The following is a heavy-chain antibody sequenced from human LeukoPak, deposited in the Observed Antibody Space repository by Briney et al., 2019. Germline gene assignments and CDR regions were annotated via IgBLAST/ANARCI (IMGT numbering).Heavy chain of an antibody. CDR2: TYYRSKWYN. CDR3: ARDGTGEFSPFDY. CDR1: GDSVSSNSAA. V-gene: IGHV6-1*01. Sequence: SQTLSLTCAISGDSVSSNSAAWNWIRQSPSRGLGWLGRTYYRSKWYNDYAVSARSRITIKPDTSKNQFSLQLNSVTPEDTAVYYCARDGTGEFSPFDYWGQGTLATVSS. J-gene: IGHJ4*02. D-gene: IGHD7-27*01.